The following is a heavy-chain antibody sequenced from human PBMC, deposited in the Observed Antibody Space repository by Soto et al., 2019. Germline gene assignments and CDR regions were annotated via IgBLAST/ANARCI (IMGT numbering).Heavy chain of an antibody. V-gene: IGHV3-15*01. J-gene: IGHJ4*02. CDR1: GFTFSNAW. D-gene: IGHD1-26*01. CDR2: IKSKTDGGTT. CDR3: TFRRFGIVGFDY. Sequence: GSLRLSCAASGFTFSNAWMSWVHQAPGKGLEWVGRIKSKTDGGTTDYAAPVKGRFTISRDDSKNTLYLQMNSLKTEDTAVYYCTFRRFGIVGFDYWGQGTLVTVSS.